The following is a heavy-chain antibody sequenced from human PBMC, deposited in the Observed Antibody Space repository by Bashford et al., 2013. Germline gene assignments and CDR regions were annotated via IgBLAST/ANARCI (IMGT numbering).Heavy chain of an antibody. D-gene: IGHD1-26*01. CDR3: ARHWNGEGPTIYSYYNMDV. CDR2: IDPSASYT. Sequence: GESLKISCQGSGYIFTTFWITWVRQMPGKGLEWMGRIDPSASYTSYSPSFQGHVTISADKSISTAYLQWSSLKASDTAIYYCARHWNGEGPTIYSYYNMDVWGQGTTVTVSS. J-gene: IGHJ6*02. V-gene: IGHV5-10-1*01. CDR1: GYIFTTFW.